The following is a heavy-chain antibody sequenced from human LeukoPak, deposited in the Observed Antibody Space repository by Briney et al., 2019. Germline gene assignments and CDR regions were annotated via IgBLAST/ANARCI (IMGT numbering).Heavy chain of an antibody. CDR2: IYYSGST. CDR3: ARELTTVGTFDY. CDR1: GGSISSGDYY. D-gene: IGHD4-23*01. V-gene: IGHV4-30-4*01. J-gene: IGHJ4*02. Sequence: SQTLSLTCTVPGGSISSGDYYWSWIRQPPGKGLEWIGYIYYSGSTYYNPSLKSRVTISVDTSKNQFSLKLSSVTAADTAVYYCARELTTVGTFDYWGQGTLVTVSS.